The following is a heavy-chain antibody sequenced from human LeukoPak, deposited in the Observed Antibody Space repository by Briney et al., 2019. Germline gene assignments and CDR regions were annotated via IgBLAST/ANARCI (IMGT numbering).Heavy chain of an antibody. D-gene: IGHD2-2*01. Sequence: ASVKVSCKASGYTFTGYYMHWVRQAPGQGLEWMGWINPKSGGTNYAQKFRGRVTMTRDTSIHTAYMELSRLRSDDTAVYYCAREEYGFDPWGQGTLVTVSS. CDR3: AREEYGFDP. V-gene: IGHV1-2*02. J-gene: IGHJ5*02. CDR1: GYTFTGYY. CDR2: INPKSGGT.